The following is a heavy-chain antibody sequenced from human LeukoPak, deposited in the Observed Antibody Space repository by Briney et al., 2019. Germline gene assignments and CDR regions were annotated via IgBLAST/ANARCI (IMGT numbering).Heavy chain of an antibody. J-gene: IGHJ4*02. CDR1: GGSISSTNYY. D-gene: IGHD6-6*01. Sequence: SETLSLTCTVSGGSISSTNYYWGWIRQPPERGLEWIGSIHYSGATYHNESLKSRLTMSVDTSKNQISLKLNSMTAADTAVYYCARHHGSYYFEFWGQGTLVSVSS. CDR2: IHYSGAT. V-gene: IGHV4-39*01. CDR3: ARHHGSYYFEF.